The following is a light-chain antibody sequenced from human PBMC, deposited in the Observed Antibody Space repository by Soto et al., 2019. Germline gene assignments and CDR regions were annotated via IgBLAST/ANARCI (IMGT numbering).Light chain of an antibody. Sequence: QSALTQPASVSGSPGQSITISCTGTSSDVGGYNYVSWYQQHPGKAPKLMIYEVSNRPSGVSNRFSGSKSGNTAYLTISGIQAEDEDDYYCSSYTSSSTRVFGGGTKVTVL. V-gene: IGLV2-14*01. CDR1: SSDVGGYNY. J-gene: IGLJ3*02. CDR3: SSYTSSSTRV. CDR2: EVS.